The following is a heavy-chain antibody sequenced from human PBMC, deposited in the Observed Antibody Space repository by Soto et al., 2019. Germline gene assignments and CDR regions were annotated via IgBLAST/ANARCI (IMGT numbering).Heavy chain of an antibody. CDR2: ISPYTGNT. J-gene: IGHJ6*02. Sequence: QVQLVQSGDEVKKPGASVKVSCKASGYILVNYGIAWVRQAPGQGIEWMGWISPYTGNTHSATKVQGRLTMTTDTATSTADMDLGSLTSDDTAVYYCVMVDNYVTPTPQDVWGQGTTVTVSS. V-gene: IGHV1-18*01. CDR3: VMVDNYVTPTPQDV. D-gene: IGHD3-16*01. CDR1: GYILVNYG.